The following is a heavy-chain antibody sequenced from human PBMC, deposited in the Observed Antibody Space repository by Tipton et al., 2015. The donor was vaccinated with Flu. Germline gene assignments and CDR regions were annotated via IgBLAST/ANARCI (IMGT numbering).Heavy chain of an antibody. CDR3: ARGSGSMSMIVVVITFDY. J-gene: IGHJ4*02. V-gene: IGHV3-21*01. Sequence: SLRLSCAASGFTFSSYSMNWVRQAPGKGLEWVSSISSSSSYIYYADSVKGRFTISRDNAKNSLYLQMNSLRAEDTAVYYCARGSGSMSMIVVVITFDYWGQGTLVTVSS. CDR2: ISSSSSYI. D-gene: IGHD3-22*01. CDR1: GFTFSSYS.